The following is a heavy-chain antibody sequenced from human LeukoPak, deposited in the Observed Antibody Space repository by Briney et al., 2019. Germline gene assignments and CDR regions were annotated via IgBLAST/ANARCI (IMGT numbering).Heavy chain of an antibody. CDR3: ARGGRGMATMHFNY. CDR1: GGSISSYY. Sequence: SETLSLTCTVSGGSISSYYWSWIRQPPGRGLEWIGYIYYSGSTNYNPSLKSRVTISVDTSKNQFSLKLSSVTAADTAVYYCARGGRGMATMHFNYWGQGTLVTVSS. D-gene: IGHD5-24*01. CDR2: IYYSGST. J-gene: IGHJ4*02. V-gene: IGHV4-59*01.